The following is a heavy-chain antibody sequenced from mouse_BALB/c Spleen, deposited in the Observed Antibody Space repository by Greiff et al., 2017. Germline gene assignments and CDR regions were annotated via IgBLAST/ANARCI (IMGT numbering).Heavy chain of an antibody. D-gene: IGHD1-2*01. CDR1: GYTFTSYW. CDR3: TLIHYYGYFDY. Sequence: QVQLQQSGAELVRPGASVKLSCKASGYTFTSYWINWVKQRPGQGLEWIGNIYPSDSYTNYNQKFKDKATLTVDKSSSTAYMQLSSPTSEDSAVYYCTLIHYYGYFDYWGQGTTLTVSS. V-gene: IGHV1-69*02. CDR2: IYPSDSYT. J-gene: IGHJ2*01.